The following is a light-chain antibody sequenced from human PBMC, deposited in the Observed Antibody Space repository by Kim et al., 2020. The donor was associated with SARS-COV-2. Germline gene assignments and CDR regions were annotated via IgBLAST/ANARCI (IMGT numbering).Light chain of an antibody. CDR1: SSNIGRNY. CDR3: ATWDDSLSGRV. CDR2: TNN. J-gene: IGLJ2*01. V-gene: IGLV1-47*02. Sequence: GQRVTISGSGSSSNIGRNYVMWYQQRPGTAPQLLIFTNNQRPSGVPDRFSGSKSGTSASLAISGLRSEDEADYYCATWDDSLSGRVFGGGTQLTVL.